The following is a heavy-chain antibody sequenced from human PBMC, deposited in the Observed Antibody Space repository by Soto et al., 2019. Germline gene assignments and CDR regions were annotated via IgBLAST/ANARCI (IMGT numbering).Heavy chain of an antibody. CDR3: ARFVNYYYYGMDV. D-gene: IGHD3-16*01. CDR2: ISYSGST. Sequence: SETLSLTCTVTGVSVSSAGYYWTWIRQHPGKGLEWIGYISYSGSTYYNPSLKSRLTISLDTSKSQFTLKLNSVTAADTAVYPCARFVNYYYYGMDVWGQGTTVTVSS. CDR1: GVSVSSAGYY. J-gene: IGHJ6*02. V-gene: IGHV4-31*03.